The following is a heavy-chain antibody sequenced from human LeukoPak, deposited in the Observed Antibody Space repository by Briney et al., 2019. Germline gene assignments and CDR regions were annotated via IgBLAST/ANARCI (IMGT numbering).Heavy chain of an antibody. CDR2: IWYDGSNK. Sequence: GGSLRLSCAASGFTSSSYGMHWVRQAPGKGLEWVAVIWYDGSNKYYADSVKGRFTISRDNSKNTLYLQMNSLRAEDTAVYYCARDAPTAMAYYFDYWGQGTLVTVSS. J-gene: IGHJ4*02. CDR1: GFTSSSYG. V-gene: IGHV3-33*01. D-gene: IGHD5-18*01. CDR3: ARDAPTAMAYYFDY.